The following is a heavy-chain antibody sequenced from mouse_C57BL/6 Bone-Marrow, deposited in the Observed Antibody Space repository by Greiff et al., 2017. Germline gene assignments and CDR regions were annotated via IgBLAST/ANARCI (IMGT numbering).Heavy chain of an antibody. CDR2: IYPSDSET. CDR1: GYTFTSYW. Sequence: VKLQQPGAELVRPGSSVKLSCKASGYTFTSYWMDWVKQRPGQGLEWIGNIYPSDSETHYNQKFKDKATLTVEKSSSTAYMQLSSLTSEDSAVYYCARGGYDYAWFAYWGQGTLVTVSA. CDR3: ARGGYDYAWFAY. J-gene: IGHJ3*01. D-gene: IGHD2-4*01. V-gene: IGHV1-61*01.